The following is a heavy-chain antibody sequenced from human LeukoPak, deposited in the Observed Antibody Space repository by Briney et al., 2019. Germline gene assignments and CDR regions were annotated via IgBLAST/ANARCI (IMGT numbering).Heavy chain of an antibody. CDR1: GFTFSSYT. J-gene: IGHJ4*02. D-gene: IGHD4-23*01. Sequence: GGSLRLSCAASGFTFSSYTMNWVRQALGQGLEWVSTISDPHSGSQTHYADSVKGRFTISRDDSQNTVDVQMNRLRGEDTALYYCAREGYGGSGYFDYWGQGTLVTVSS. V-gene: IGHV3-23*01. CDR2: ISDPHSGSQT. CDR3: AREGYGGSGYFDY.